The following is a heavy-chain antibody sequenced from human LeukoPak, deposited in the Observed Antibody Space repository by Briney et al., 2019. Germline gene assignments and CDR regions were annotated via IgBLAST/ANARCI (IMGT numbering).Heavy chain of an antibody. CDR3: ARLREQWLVPRGAFDI. V-gene: IGHV3-33*01. Sequence: PGGSLRLSCAASGFTFSSYGMHWVRQAPGKGLEWVAVIWYDGSNKYYADSVKGRFTISRDNSKNTLYLQMNSLRAEDTAVYYCARLREQWLVPRGAFDIWGQGTMVTVSS. CDR2: IWYDGSNK. J-gene: IGHJ3*02. CDR1: GFTFSSYG. D-gene: IGHD6-19*01.